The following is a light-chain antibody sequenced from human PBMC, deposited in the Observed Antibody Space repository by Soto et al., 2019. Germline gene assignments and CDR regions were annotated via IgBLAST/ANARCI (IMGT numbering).Light chain of an antibody. CDR1: QSLSDN. CDR2: RAS. V-gene: IGKV3-15*01. Sequence: EIVMTQSPATLAGSPGETVTLSCRASQSLSDNLAWYQQKPGQAPRLLIFRASTRATGVPARFSGRGSETEFTLTISNLQPDDLGTYYCQQYNNYFTFGQGTKVDIK. J-gene: IGKJ1*01. CDR3: QQYNNYFT.